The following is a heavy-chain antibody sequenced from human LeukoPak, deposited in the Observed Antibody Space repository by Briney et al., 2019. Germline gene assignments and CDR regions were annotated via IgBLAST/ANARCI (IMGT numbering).Heavy chain of an antibody. D-gene: IGHD3-22*01. Sequence: PGGSLRPSCAASGFTFSSYGMHWVRQAPGEGLEWVAVIWYDGSNKYYADSVKGRFTISRDNSKNTLYLQMNSLRAEDTAVYYCARGREGYYDSSGYTIGLDYWGQGTLVTVSS. J-gene: IGHJ4*02. V-gene: IGHV3-33*01. CDR3: ARGREGYYDSSGYTIGLDY. CDR1: GFTFSSYG. CDR2: IWYDGSNK.